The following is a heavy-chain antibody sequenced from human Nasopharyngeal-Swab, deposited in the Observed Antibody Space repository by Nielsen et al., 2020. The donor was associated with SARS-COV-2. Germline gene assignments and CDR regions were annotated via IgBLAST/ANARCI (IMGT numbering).Heavy chain of an antibody. CDR3: ARGRWLLYGMDV. V-gene: IGHV1-8*01. D-gene: IGHD5-24*01. J-gene: IGHJ6*02. Sequence: ASVKVSCKASGYTFTSYDINWVRQATGQGLEWMGWMNPNSGNTGYAQKFQGRVTMTRNTSISTAYMELSSLRSEDTAVYYCARGRWLLYGMDVWGQGTTVTVSS. CDR2: MNPNSGNT. CDR1: GYTFTSYD.